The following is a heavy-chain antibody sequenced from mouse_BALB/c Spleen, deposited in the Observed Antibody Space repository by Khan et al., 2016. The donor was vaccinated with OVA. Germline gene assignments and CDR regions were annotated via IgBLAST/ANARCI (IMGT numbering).Heavy chain of an antibody. J-gene: IGHJ2*01. V-gene: IGHV5-17*02. CDR2: IISDSNTI. CDR3: ATSYFYGYYFDY. D-gene: IGHD1-1*01. Sequence: VQSGGSRKLSCAASGFTFTSYGMHCIRHSLEKVLEWVAYIISDSNTIYYADTVNGRFTISRDNPKNTLFLQMTSPTFGDTDMYFCATSYFYGYYFDYWGQGTTLTVSS. CDR1: GFTFTSYG.